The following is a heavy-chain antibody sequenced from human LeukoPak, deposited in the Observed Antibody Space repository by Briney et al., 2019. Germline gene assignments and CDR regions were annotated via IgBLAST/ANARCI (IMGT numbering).Heavy chain of an antibody. Sequence: GGSLRLSCAASGFTFSSYAMSWVRQAPGKGREWVSAISGSGGSTYYADSVKGRFTISRDNSKNTLYLQMNSLRAEDTAVYYCAKAVGQWLVEFDYWGQGTLVTVSS. CDR1: GFTFSSYA. D-gene: IGHD6-19*01. V-gene: IGHV3-23*01. CDR3: AKAVGQWLVEFDY. J-gene: IGHJ4*02. CDR2: ISGSGGST.